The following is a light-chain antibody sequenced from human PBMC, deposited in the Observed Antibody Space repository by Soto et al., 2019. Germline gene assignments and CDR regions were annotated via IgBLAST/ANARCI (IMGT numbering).Light chain of an antibody. J-gene: IGLJ1*01. CDR3: CSYAGSTTEV. Sequence: QSALTQPASVSGSPGQSISLSCTGTSSDVGSYNLVSWYQQHPGKAPKLMIYEVSKRPSGVSNRFSGSKSGNTASLTISGLQAEDEADYYCCSYAGSTTEVFGTGTKVTVL. V-gene: IGLV2-23*02. CDR1: SSDVGSYNL. CDR2: EVS.